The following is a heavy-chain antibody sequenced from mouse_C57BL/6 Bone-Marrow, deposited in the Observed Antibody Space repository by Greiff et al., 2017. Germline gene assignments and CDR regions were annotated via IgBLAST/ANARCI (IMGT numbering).Heavy chain of an antibody. J-gene: IGHJ4*01. CDR3: ARRDYGNAMDY. Sequence: EVMLVESGGGLVKPGGSLKLSCAASGFTFSDYGMHWVRQAPEKGLEWVAYISSGSSTIYYADTVKGRFTISRDNAKNTLFLQMTSLRSEHTAMYYCARRDYGNAMDYWGQGTSVTVSS. D-gene: IGHD1-1*01. CDR2: ISSGSSTI. CDR1: GFTFSDYG. V-gene: IGHV5-17*01.